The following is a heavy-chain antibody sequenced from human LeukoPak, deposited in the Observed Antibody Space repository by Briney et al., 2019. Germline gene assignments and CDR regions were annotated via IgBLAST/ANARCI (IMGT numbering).Heavy chain of an antibody. CDR1: GGSFSGYY. CDR2: INHSGST. CDR3: ARHDCSSTSCYWNY. V-gene: IGHV4-34*01. Sequence: SETLSLTCAVYGGSFSGYYWSWIRQPPGKGLEWIGEINHSGSTNYNPSLKSRVTISVDTSKNQFSLKLSSVTAADTAVYYCARHDCSSTSCYWNYWGQGTLVTVSS. J-gene: IGHJ4*02. D-gene: IGHD2-2*01.